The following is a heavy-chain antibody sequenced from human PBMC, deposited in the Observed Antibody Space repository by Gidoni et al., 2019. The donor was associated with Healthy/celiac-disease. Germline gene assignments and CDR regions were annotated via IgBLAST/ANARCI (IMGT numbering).Heavy chain of an antibody. J-gene: IGHJ6*02. D-gene: IGHD2-8*01. CDR2: INPSGGST. CDR1: GYTFTSYY. V-gene: IGHV1-46*01. CDR3: AMIMAAPSHYYYYYGMDV. Sequence: QVQLVQSGAEVKKPGASVKVSCKASGYTFTSYYMHWVRQAPGQGLEWMGIINPSGGSTSYAQKFQGRVTMTRDTSTSTVYMELSSLRSEDTAVYYCAMIMAAPSHYYYYYGMDVWGQGTTVTVSS.